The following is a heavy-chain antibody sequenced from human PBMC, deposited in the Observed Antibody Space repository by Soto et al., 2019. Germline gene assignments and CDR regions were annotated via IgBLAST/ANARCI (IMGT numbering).Heavy chain of an antibody. Sequence: SGLTFSSHWMHWVRQAPGKGLVWVSHIGPDGSSTRDADSVQGRFTISRDNARNTLYLQMNSLRDEDTAVYYCARDNNWSYDYWGQGILVTVSS. CDR1: GLTFSSHW. D-gene: IGHD1-1*01. V-gene: IGHV3-74*01. CDR2: IGPDGSST. J-gene: IGHJ4*02. CDR3: ARDNNWSYDY.